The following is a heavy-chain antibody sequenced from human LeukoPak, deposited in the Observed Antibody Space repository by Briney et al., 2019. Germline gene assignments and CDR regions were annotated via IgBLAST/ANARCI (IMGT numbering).Heavy chain of an antibody. CDR3: ARRRLGYYFDY. Sequence: PSETLSLTCGVYGGSFSGYYWSWIRQPPGKGLEWIGEINPRGSTNYNPSLKSRVTLSADTSKNQFSLKLNSVTAADTAVYYCARRRLGYYFDYWGQRTLVTVSS. J-gene: IGHJ4*02. D-gene: IGHD5-24*01. CDR1: GGSFSGYY. CDR2: INPRGST. V-gene: IGHV4-34*01.